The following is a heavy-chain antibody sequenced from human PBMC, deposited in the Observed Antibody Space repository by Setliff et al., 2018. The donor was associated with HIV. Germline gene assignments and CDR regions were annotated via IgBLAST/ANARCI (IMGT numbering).Heavy chain of an antibody. V-gene: IGHV4-38-2*01. J-gene: IGHJ4*02. CDR1: GYSISSGYY. CDR2: ISHSGIT. D-gene: IGHD3-16*01. CDR3: ARGRSLITNRRYFDS. Sequence: SETLSLTCAVSGYSISSGYYWGWIRQPPGKGLEWIGYISHSGITYYNPSLKSRVTISVDTSKNHFSLRLSSVTAADTAVYYCARGRSLITNRRYFDSWGQGTLVTVSS.